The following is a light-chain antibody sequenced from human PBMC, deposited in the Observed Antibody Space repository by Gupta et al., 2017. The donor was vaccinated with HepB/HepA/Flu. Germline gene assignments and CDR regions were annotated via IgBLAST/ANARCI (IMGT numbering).Light chain of an antibody. CDR2: AAS. CDR1: QSISSY. V-gene: IGKV1-39*01. CDR3: QQSNSTPRT. Sequence: DIKLPQSPSSLSASVGDRVTITCRASQSISSYLNWYQQKPGKAPKLLIYAASSLQSGVPSRFSGSGSGTDFTLTISSLQPEDFATYYCQQSNSTPRTFGQGTKLEIK. J-gene: IGKJ2*01.